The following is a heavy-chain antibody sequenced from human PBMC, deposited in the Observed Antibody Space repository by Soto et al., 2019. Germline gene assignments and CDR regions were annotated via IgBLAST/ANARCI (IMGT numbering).Heavy chain of an antibody. V-gene: IGHV3-11*01. J-gene: IGHJ6*02. CDR2: ISKSSSTI. Sequence: QVQLVESGGGLVKPGGSLRLSCAASGFTFSDYYMMWIRQAPGKGLECISYISKSSSTIKYADSVKGRFTISRDNAKNSLSLQMNSLRAEDTAVYYCARVGCSRGFCYDALDVWGQGTTVTVSS. D-gene: IGHD2-15*01. CDR1: GFTFSDYY. CDR3: ARVGCSRGFCYDALDV.